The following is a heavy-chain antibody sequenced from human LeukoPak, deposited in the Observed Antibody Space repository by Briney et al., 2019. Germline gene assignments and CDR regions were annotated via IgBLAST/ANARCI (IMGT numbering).Heavy chain of an antibody. CDR1: GYTFTSYG. CDR3: ATDRLDDYGDYRSFDY. J-gene: IGHJ4*02. CDR2: ISAYNGNT. D-gene: IGHD4-17*01. Sequence: GASVKVSCKASGYTFTSYGISWVRQAPGQGLEWMGWISAYNGNTNYAQKLQGRVTMTTDTSTSTAYMELRSLRSDDTAVYYCATDRLDDYGDYRSFDYWGQGTLVTVSS. V-gene: IGHV1-18*01.